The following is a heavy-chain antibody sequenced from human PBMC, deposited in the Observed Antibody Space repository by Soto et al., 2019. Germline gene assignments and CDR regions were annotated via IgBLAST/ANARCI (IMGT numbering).Heavy chain of an antibody. J-gene: IGHJ6*02. CDR2: IYYSGST. Sequence: SETLSLTCTVSGGSISSYYWSWIRQPPGKGLEWIGYIYYSGSTNYNPSLKSRVTISVDTSKDQFSLKLSSVTAADTAVYYCARDRGYYGMDVWGQGTTVTVSS. V-gene: IGHV4-59*01. CDR3: ARDRGYYGMDV. CDR1: GGSISSYY.